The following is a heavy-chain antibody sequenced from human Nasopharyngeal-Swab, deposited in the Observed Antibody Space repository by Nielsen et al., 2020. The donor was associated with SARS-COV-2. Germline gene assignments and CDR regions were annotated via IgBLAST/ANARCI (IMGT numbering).Heavy chain of an antibody. J-gene: IGHJ6*03. Sequence: VRQAPGKGLEWVSYISSSSSTIYYADSVKGRFTISRDNAKNSLYLQMNSLRAEDTAVYYCAGDGIAVADYYYYYMDVWGKGTTVTVSS. CDR2: ISSSSSTI. D-gene: IGHD6-19*01. CDR3: AGDGIAVADYYYYYMDV. V-gene: IGHV3-48*01.